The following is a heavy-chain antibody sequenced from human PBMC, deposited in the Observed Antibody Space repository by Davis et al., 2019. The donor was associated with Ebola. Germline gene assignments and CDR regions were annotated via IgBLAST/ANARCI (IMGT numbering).Heavy chain of an antibody. V-gene: IGHV3-21*01. CDR2: ISSDSDYI. CDR1: GFTFSTYS. D-gene: IGHD3-10*01. Sequence: GESLKISCAASGFTFSTYSMSWVRQAPGKGLEWVSSISSDSDYIYYADSAKGRFTISRDNAKNTLYLQMNSLRAEDTAVYYCARWGPLWFGDPGAFDYWGQGTLVTVSS. J-gene: IGHJ4*02. CDR3: ARWGPLWFGDPGAFDY.